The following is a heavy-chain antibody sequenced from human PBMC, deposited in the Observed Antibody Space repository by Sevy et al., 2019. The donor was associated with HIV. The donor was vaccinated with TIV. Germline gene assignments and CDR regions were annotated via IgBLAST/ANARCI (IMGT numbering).Heavy chain of an antibody. CDR1: GGSISSYY. CDR2: IYYSGST. V-gene: IGHV4-59*01. J-gene: IGHJ4*02. Sequence: SETLSLTCTVSGGSISSYYWSWIRQPPGKGLEWIGYIYYSGSTNYNPSLKSRVTISVDTSKNQFSLKLSSVTAADTAVYYCARVGGLLWLGEYNYFDYWGQGTLVTVSS. CDR3: ARVGGLLWLGEYNYFDY. D-gene: IGHD3-10*01.